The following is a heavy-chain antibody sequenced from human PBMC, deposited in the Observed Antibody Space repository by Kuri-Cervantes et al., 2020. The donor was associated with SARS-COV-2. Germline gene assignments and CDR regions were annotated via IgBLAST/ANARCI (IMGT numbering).Heavy chain of an antibody. V-gene: IGHV4-39*01. CDR2: IYYSGST. CDR3: ARHGLRYYGSGSLTNFDY. CDR1: GGSISSSSYY. D-gene: IGHD3-10*01. Sequence: ESLKISCTVSGGSISSSSYYWGWIRQPPGKGLEWIGSIYYSGSTYYNPSLKSRVTVSVDTSKNQFSLKLSSVTAADTAVYYCARHGLRYYGSGSLTNFDYWGQGTLVTVSS. J-gene: IGHJ4*02.